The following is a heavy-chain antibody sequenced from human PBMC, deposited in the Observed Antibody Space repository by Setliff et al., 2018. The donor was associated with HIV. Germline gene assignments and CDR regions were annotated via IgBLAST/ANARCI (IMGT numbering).Heavy chain of an antibody. CDR3: ARLASSIAARRRFAY. CDR1: GGSISSNNYY. D-gene: IGHD6-6*01. Sequence: SETLSLTCTVSGGSISSNNYYWGWIRQTPGKGLEWIGSINYSGSTYQNPSLKSRVTISVDTSKKQYSLKLSSGTAADTAVYYCARLASSIAARRRFAYGGQGTRVTVS. V-gene: IGHV4-39*01. CDR2: INYSGST. J-gene: IGHJ4*02.